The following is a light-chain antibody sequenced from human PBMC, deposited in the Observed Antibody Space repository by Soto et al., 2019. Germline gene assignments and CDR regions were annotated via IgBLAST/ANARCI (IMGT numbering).Light chain of an antibody. CDR1: QGIRND. Sequence: AIQLTQSPSSLSASVGDRVTITCRASQGIRNDLGWYQQRPGTAPKLLIYAASNLQNGVPSRFSGSESGTDFTLTISSLQPEDIATYYCLQDYTYPLTFGGGTKVEIK. J-gene: IGKJ4*01. V-gene: IGKV1-6*01. CDR3: LQDYTYPLT. CDR2: AAS.